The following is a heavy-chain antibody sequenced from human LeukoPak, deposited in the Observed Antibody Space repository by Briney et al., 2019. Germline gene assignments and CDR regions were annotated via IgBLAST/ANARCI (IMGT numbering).Heavy chain of an antibody. J-gene: IGHJ4*02. CDR2: IYTSGST. Sequence: SETLSLTCTVSGGSISSYYRSWIRQPPGKGLEWIGYIYTSGSTNYNPSLKSRVTISVDTSKNQFSLKLSSVTAADTAVYYCARQYYDSSGPFDYWGQGTLVTVSS. D-gene: IGHD3-22*01. CDR3: ARQYYDSSGPFDY. CDR1: GGSISSYY. V-gene: IGHV4-4*09.